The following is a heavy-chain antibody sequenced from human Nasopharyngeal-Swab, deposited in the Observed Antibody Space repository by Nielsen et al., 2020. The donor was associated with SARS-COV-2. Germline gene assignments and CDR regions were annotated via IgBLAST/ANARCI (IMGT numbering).Heavy chain of an antibody. D-gene: IGHD1-26*01. V-gene: IGHV7-4-1*02. J-gene: IGHJ4*02. CDR2: INTNTGNP. CDR3: ARDQDSGSY. Sequence: ARQAPGQGLEWMGWINTNTGNPTYAQGFTGRFVFSLDTSVSTAYLQISSLKAEDTAVYYCARDQDSGSYWGQGTLVTVSS.